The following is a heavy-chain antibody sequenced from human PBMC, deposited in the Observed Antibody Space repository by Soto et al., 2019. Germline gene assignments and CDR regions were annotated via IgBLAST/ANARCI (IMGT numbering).Heavy chain of an antibody. CDR1: GFRFDDYN. V-gene: IGHV3-43*01. CDR2: ITWNGGNK. D-gene: IGHD3-3*01. J-gene: IGHJ6*02. Sequence: GSLRLSCAASGFRFDDYNMHWVRQAPGKGLEWVSLITWNGGNKYYEDSVKGRFTISRDGTTQSVSLQMTSLKREDTGVYYCARETLSFGSALDVWGQGTTVTVSS. CDR3: ARETLSFGSALDV.